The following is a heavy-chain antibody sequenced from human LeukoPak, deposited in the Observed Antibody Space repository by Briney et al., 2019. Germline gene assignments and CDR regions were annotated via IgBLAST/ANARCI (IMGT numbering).Heavy chain of an antibody. CDR2: FDPEDGET. CDR3: ARDRSYYDFWSGYLFGNDAFDI. Sequence: GASVKVSCKVSGYTLTELSMHWVRQAPGKGLEWMGGFDPEDGETIYAQKFQGRVTMTRDTSISTAYMELSRLRSDDTAVYYCARDRSYYDFWSGYLFGNDAFDIWGQGTMVTVSS. J-gene: IGHJ3*02. V-gene: IGHV1-24*01. CDR1: GYTLTELS. D-gene: IGHD3-3*01.